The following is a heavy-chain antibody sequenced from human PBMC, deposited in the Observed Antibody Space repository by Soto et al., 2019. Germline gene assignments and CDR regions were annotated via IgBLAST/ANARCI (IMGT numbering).Heavy chain of an antibody. V-gene: IGHV3-9*01. CDR1: GFTFDDYA. D-gene: IGHD6-19*01. Sequence: EVQLVASGGGLVQPGRSLRLSCAASGFTFDDYAMHWVRQAPGKGLEWVSGISWNSGSIGYADSVKGRFTISRDNAKNSLYLQMNSLRAEDTALYYCAKDIWQWLGPLDYWGQGTLVTVSS. J-gene: IGHJ4*02. CDR3: AKDIWQWLGPLDY. CDR2: ISWNSGSI.